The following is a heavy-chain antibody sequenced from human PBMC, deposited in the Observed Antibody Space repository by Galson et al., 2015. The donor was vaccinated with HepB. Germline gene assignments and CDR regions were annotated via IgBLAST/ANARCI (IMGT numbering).Heavy chain of an antibody. Sequence: SVKVSCKASGYTFDYYVLHWLRQAPGQRLEWMGWINAGNSNTKISQKFEARVIISRDRSATTAYMELTNLRSEDTAVYYCARALGRITMERGVTPGYWVQGSLVTVSS. D-gene: IGHD3-10*01. CDR2: INAGNSNT. CDR3: ARALGRITMERGVTPGY. CDR1: GYTFDYYV. J-gene: IGHJ4*02. V-gene: IGHV1-3*01.